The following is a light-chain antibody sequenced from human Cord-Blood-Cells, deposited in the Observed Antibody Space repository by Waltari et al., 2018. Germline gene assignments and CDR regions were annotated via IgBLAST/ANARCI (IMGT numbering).Light chain of an antibody. CDR1: SSDVGGYNY. CDR3: SSYTSSSTLV. CDR2: DVS. J-gene: IGLJ3*02. Sequence: QSALTPPASVSGSPGQSITISCTGTSSDVGGYNYFSCYQQHPGKAPKLMLYDVSNRPSGVSNRFSGSKSGNTASLTISGLQAEDEADYYCSSYTSSSTLVFGGGTKLTVL. V-gene: IGLV2-14*03.